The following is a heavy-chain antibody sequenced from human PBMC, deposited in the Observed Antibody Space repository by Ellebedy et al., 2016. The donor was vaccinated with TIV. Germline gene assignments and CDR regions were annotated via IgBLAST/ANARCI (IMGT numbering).Heavy chain of an antibody. CDR3: ARVVRDAFDI. D-gene: IGHD3-10*01. J-gene: IGHJ3*02. CDR1: GYSISSGYY. CDR2: IYHSGGT. V-gene: IGHV4-38-2*02. Sequence: SETLSLTCTVSGYSISSGYYWGWIRQPPGKGLEWIGTIYHSGGTYYNPSLKSRVTISVDTSKNQFSLKLSSVTAADTAVYYCARVVRDAFDIWGQGTMVTVSS.